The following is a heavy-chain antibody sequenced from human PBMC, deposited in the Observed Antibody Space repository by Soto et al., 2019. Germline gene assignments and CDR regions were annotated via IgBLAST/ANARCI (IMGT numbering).Heavy chain of an antibody. CDR2: IFPGDSVI. D-gene: IGHD6-19*01. V-gene: IGHV5-51*01. CDR3: ARASGYSSGWYFDY. Sequence: GESLKLSCKGSGYSFTSYWIGWVRQMPGKGLEWMGIIFPGDSVIRYSPSFQGQVTISADKSISTAYLQWSSLKASDTAMYYCARASGYSSGWYFDYWGQGTLVTVSS. J-gene: IGHJ4*02. CDR1: GYSFTSYW.